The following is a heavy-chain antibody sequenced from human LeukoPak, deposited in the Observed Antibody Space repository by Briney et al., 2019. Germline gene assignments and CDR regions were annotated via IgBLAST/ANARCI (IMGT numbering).Heavy chain of an antibody. Sequence: PGGSLRLSCAASGFTFSSYDMHWVRQATGKGLEWVSAIGTAGDTYYPGSVKGRFTISRENAKNSLYLQMNSLRAGDTAVYYCASSPPYGDYPSGLNYWGQGTLVTVSS. V-gene: IGHV3-13*01. D-gene: IGHD4-17*01. CDR1: GFTFSSYD. CDR3: ASSPPYGDYPSGLNY. CDR2: IGTAGDT. J-gene: IGHJ4*02.